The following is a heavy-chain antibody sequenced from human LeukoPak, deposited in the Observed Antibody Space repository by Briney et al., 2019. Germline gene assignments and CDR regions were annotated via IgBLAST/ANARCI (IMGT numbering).Heavy chain of an antibody. J-gene: IGHJ4*02. CDR1: GFTFSDYY. V-gene: IGHV3-11*06. Sequence: SVRLSCAASGFTFSDYYMSWIRQAPGKGLEWVSYISSSSSYTNYADSVKGRFTISRDNAKNSLYLQLSSLRAEDTAVYYCARDQDYRLDYWGQGTLVTVSS. D-gene: IGHD4-11*01. CDR3: ARDQDYRLDY. CDR2: ISSSSSYT.